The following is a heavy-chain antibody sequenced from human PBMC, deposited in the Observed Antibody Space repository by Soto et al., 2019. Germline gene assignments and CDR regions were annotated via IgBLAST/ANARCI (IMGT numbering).Heavy chain of an antibody. D-gene: IGHD3-3*01. J-gene: IGHJ5*02. CDR1: GGTITSSNW. V-gene: IGHV4-4*02. CDR3: ARARGAIFGVVIRNWFDP. CDR2: ICHNGST. Sequence: QVQLQESGPGLAKPSGTLSLTCAVSGGTITSSNWWSWVRQSPRKGLEWVGEICHNGSTNYNPSLKSRVTMSVDRSKNQFSLELRSVTAADTAVYYCARARGAIFGVVIRNWFDPWGQGTLVTVSS.